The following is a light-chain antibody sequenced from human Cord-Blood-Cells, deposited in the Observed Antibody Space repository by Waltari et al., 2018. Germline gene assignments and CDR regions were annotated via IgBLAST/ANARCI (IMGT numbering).Light chain of an antibody. V-gene: IGKV1-39*01. CDR3: QQSYSTPYT. J-gene: IGKJ2*01. CDR2: AAS. CDR1: QSISSY. Sequence: DTQMTQSPSSLSASVGDRVTITCRAIQSISSYLNWYQQKPGKAPKLLIYAASSLQSGVPSRFSGSGSGTDFTLTISSLQPEDFATYYCQQSYSTPYTFGQGTKLEIK.